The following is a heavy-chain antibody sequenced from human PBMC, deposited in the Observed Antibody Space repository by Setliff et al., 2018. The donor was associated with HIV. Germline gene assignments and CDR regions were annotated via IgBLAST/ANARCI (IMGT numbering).Heavy chain of an antibody. CDR2: ISAYNGNT. Sequence: ASVKVSCKASGYTFTSYGISWVRQAPGQGLEWMGWISAYNGNTNYAQKLQGRVTMTTDTSTSTAYMELRSLRSDDTAVYYCTRDTSRGDRSAFDIWGQGTVVTVSS. D-gene: IGHD2-21*01. V-gene: IGHV1-18*01. CDR1: GYTFTSYG. CDR3: TRDTSRGDRSAFDI. J-gene: IGHJ3*02.